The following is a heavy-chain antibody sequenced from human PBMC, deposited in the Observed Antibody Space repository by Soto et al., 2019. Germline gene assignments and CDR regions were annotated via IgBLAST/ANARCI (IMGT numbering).Heavy chain of an antibody. D-gene: IGHD2-15*01. CDR3: ARCYCSVGSCYTCWHFDL. CDR2: IGPYIGNT. V-gene: IGHV1-18*01. J-gene: IGHJ2*01. CDR1: GYTFADYG. Sequence: QAQLVQSGAEVKKPGASVKVSCQAGGYTFADYGISWVRQAPGQGLEGLGGIGPYIGNTNYAQNLQNRVTMTTDTSTNTAYMELRSLRSDDTALYYCARCYCSVGSCYTCWHFDLWGRGTLLTVSS.